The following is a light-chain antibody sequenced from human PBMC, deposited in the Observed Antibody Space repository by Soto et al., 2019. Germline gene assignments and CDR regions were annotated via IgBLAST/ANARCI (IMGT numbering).Light chain of an antibody. CDR2: DAT. Sequence: DIQRTQSPSTLSASVGDRVTITGRASQSISTWLAWYQQRPGKAPKLLIFDATTVESGVPSRFSSSRSTTEFTLSMRSLQPDDFATYFCQQYYSYVCCFGQGTKLEIK. J-gene: IGKJ2*04. CDR3: QQYYSYVCC. V-gene: IGKV1-5*01. CDR1: QSISTW.